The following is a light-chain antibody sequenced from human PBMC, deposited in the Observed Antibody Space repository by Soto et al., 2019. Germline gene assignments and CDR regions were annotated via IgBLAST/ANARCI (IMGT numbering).Light chain of an antibody. Sequence: QSVLTQPPSVSGSPGQSVTISCTGTSSDVGYYNRVSWYQQPPGTAPKLLIYEVSNRPSGVPDRFSGSKSGNTASLTISGLQADDEADYYCSSYAHSSIYVFGTGTKVTVL. CDR1: SSDVGYYNR. J-gene: IGLJ1*01. V-gene: IGLV2-18*02. CDR3: SSYAHSSIYV. CDR2: EVS.